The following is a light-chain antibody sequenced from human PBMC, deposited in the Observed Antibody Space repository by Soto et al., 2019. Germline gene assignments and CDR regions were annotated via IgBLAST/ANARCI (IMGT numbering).Light chain of an antibody. V-gene: IGKV4-1*01. J-gene: IGKJ1*01. CDR3: QQYYSTPPT. CDR1: QSVLYSSNNKNY. CDR2: WAS. Sequence: DIVMTQSPDSLAESLGERATINCKSSQSVLYSSNNKNYLAWYQQKPGQPPKLLIYWASTRESGVPDRFSGSGSGTDFTLTINSLQAEDVAVYYCQQYYSTPPTFGQGTKVEIK.